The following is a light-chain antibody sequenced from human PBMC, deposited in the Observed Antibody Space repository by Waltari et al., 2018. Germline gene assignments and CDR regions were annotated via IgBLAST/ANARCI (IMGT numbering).Light chain of an antibody. CDR2: EVN. V-gene: IGLV2-23*02. CDR1: TIDFATYNL. Sequence: QSALTQPASVSGSPGQSITISCIGTTIDFATYNLLSWYQQHPGKAPKLIVYEVNQRPSGVSNRFSVSKSGNTASLTISGLQTEDEADYYCCSYAGRNTYVFGTGTKVTVL. J-gene: IGLJ1*01. CDR3: CSYAGRNTYV.